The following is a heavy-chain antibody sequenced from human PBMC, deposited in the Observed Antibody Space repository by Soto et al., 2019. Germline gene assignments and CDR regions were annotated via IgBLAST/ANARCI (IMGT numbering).Heavy chain of an antibody. V-gene: IGHV3-33*03. CDR2: IWYDGNNE. CDR1: GFTFSGHG. J-gene: IGHJ6*03. D-gene: IGHD4-17*01. CDR3: ARGMTMVPPPYYYYYLDV. Sequence: QVQLVETGGGVVQPGSSLRLSCAASGFTFSGHGMHWVRQAPGKGLEWVAVIWYDGNNEYYADSVKGRFAISRDNSRDTLSLQMNSLRADDTAVYYCARGMTMVPPPYYYYYLDVWGKGTTVTVSS.